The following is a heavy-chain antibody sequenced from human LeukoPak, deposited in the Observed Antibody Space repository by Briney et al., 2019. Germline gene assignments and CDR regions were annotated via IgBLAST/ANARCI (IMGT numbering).Heavy chain of an antibody. D-gene: IGHD6-19*01. J-gene: IGHJ6*02. V-gene: IGHV3-21*01. CDR3: ARDDSIAVAGTGSMDV. CDR1: GFTFSSYS. Sequence: PGGSLRLSCAASGFTFSSYSMNWVRQAPGKGLEWVSSISSSSSYIYYADSVKGRFTISSDNAKNSLYLQMNSLRAEDTAVYYCARDDSIAVAGTGSMDVWGQGTTVTVSS. CDR2: ISSSSSYI.